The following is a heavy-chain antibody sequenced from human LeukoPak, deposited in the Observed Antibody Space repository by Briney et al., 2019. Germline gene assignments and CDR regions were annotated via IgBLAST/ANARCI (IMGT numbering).Heavy chain of an antibody. V-gene: IGHV1-46*01. D-gene: IGHD5-18*01. J-gene: IGHJ4*02. CDR3: ARGHNYGYSSSGY. CDR1: GYTFMSYH. CDR2: INPSGGAT. Sequence: ASVKVSCKASGYTFMSYHIHWVRQAPGQGLEWMGIINPSGGATTYAQKFQGRLTMARDASTSTIYMEMSSLRSEDTAVYYCARGHNYGYSSSGYWSQGTLVTVSS.